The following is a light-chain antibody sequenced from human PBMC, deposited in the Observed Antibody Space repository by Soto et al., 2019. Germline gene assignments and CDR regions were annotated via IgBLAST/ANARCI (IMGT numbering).Light chain of an antibody. CDR2: EVS. V-gene: IGLV2-14*01. J-gene: IGLJ3*02. CDR3: NSYTTTSARV. CDR1: SNDVGGFNF. Sequence: QSALTQPASVSGSPGQSINLSRSGSSNDVGGFNFVSWYQQHPGKAPKVIIYEVSNRPSGVSDRFSGSKSGNTASLTISGLQAEDEADYYCNSYTTTSARVFGGGTKLTVL.